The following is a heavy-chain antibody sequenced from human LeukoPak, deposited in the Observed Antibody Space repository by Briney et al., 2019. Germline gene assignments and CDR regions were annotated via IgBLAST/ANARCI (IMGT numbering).Heavy chain of an antibody. V-gene: IGHV3-21*01. CDR3: ARKYSTSGFDY. CDR2: ISSSSSYI. Sequence: GGSLRLSCAASGVTFSSYSMNWVRQAPGKGLEWVSPISSSSSYIYYADSVKGRFTISRDNAKNSLYLQMNSLRAEDTAVYYCARKYSTSGFDYWGQGTLVTVSS. CDR1: GVTFSSYS. J-gene: IGHJ4*02. D-gene: IGHD2/OR15-2a*01.